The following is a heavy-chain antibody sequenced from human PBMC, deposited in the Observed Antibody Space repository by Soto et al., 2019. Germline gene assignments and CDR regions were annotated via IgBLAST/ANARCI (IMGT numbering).Heavy chain of an antibody. CDR1: GFTFSSYG. Sequence: SRTLSCAASGFTFSSYGMHWVRQAPGKGLEWVAVISYDGSNKYYADSVKGRFTISRDNSKNTLYLQMNSLRAEDTAVYHCAFGNLSYYFDYWGQGTPVTVSS. V-gene: IGHV3-30*03. CDR2: ISYDGSNK. CDR3: AFGNLSYYFDY. D-gene: IGHD3-16*01. J-gene: IGHJ4*02.